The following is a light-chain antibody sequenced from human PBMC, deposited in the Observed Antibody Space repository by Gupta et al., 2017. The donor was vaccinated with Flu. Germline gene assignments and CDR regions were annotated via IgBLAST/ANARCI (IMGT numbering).Light chain of an antibody. CDR3: QSYANSISGFV. CDR2: GSS. J-gene: IGLJ3*02. CDR1: SSNIGAGYD. Sequence: QSVLTQPPSVSGAPAQRVTISCTGSSSNIGAGYDVHWYQQLPGKAPKVLIYGSSNRPSGVTERFSGSKSGISASLAITGLQAEDEGDYYCQSYANSISGFVFGGGTKVTAL. V-gene: IGLV1-40*01.